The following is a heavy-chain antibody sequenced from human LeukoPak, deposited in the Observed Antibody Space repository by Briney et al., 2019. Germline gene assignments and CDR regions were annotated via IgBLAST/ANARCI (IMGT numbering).Heavy chain of an antibody. CDR2: IWYDGSNK. CDR1: GFTFSSYG. CDR3: ARDLAAGGFDY. J-gene: IGHJ4*02. Sequence: GRSLRLSCAASGFTFSSYGMHWVRQAPGKGLEWVAVIWYDGSNKYYADSVKGRFTISRDNSKNTLYLQMNSLRAEDTAVYYCARDLAAGGFDYWGQGTLVTVSS. V-gene: IGHV3-33*01. D-gene: IGHD6-13*01.